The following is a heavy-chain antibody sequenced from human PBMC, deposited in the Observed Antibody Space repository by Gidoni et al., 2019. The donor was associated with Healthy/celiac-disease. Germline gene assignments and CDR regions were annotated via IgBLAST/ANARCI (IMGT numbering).Heavy chain of an antibody. CDR2: IAHTGST. D-gene: IGHD3-16*02. CDR1: GGSRSGHY. Sequence: QVQLQQWGAGLLKPSETLSLTCAVNGGSRSGHYWHWIRQPPGKGLEWIGEIAHTGSTTSNPSLKSRVTISVATSENQFSLRLNSVTAADTAMYYCARGRDFVWGSYRYSPLDAFDIWGQGTMVTVSS. V-gene: IGHV4-34*01. J-gene: IGHJ3*02. CDR3: ARGRDFVWGSYRYSPLDAFDI.